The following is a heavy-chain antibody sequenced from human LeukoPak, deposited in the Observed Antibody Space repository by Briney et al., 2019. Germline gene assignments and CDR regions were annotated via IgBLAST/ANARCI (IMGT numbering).Heavy chain of an antibody. Sequence: GGSLRLSCAASGFTFDDYGMSWVRQAPGKGLEWVSGINWNGGSTGYADSVKGRFTISRDSAKNSLYLQMNSLRAEDTALYYCARGMGTYDSSGYYLDYWGQGTLVTVSS. CDR2: INWNGGST. J-gene: IGHJ4*02. V-gene: IGHV3-20*04. CDR3: ARGMGTYDSSGYYLDY. CDR1: GFTFDDYG. D-gene: IGHD3-22*01.